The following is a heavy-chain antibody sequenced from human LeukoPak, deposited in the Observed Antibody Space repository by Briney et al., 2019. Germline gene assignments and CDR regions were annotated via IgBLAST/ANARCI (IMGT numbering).Heavy chain of an antibody. CDR2: IIPILGIA. Sequence: SVKVSCKASGYTFTSYSINWVRQAPGQGLEWMGRIIPILGIANYAQKFQGRVTITADKSTNTAYMELSSLRSEDTAVYYCERSEMATIAADYWGQGALVTVSS. V-gene: IGHV1-69*02. CDR3: ERSEMATIAADY. D-gene: IGHD5-24*01. CDR1: GYTFTSYS. J-gene: IGHJ4*02.